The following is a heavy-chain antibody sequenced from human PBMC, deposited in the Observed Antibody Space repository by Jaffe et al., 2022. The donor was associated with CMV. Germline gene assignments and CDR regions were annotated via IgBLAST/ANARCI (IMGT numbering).Heavy chain of an antibody. CDR2: VYPDDSDT. D-gene: IGHD5-12*01. J-gene: IGHJ6*03. CDR1: GYSFSTYW. V-gene: IGHV5-51*01. CDR3: ARHRRYSDYDSQGYYYFYMDV. Sequence: EVQLVQSGAELKEPGESLKISCKTSGYSFSTYWIGWVRQMPGKGLEWMGIVYPDDSDTKYSPSFQGQVTISADKSTSTAYLQWSSLKASDSGMYYCARHRRYSDYDSQGYYYFYMDVWGKGTPVTVFS.